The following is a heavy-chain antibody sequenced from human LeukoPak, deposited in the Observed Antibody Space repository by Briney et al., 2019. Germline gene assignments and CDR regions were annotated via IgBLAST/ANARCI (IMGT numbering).Heavy chain of an antibody. CDR2: ISYDGSNK. CDR3: ANPSNYGDYRD. V-gene: IGHV3-30*18. D-gene: IGHD4-17*01. Sequence: PGGSLRLSCAASGFTFSSYGMHWVRQAPGKGLEWVAVISYDGSNKYYADSVKGRFTISRDNSKNTLYLQMNSLRAEDTAVYYCANPSNYGDYRDWGQGTLVTVSS. CDR1: GFTFSSYG. J-gene: IGHJ4*02.